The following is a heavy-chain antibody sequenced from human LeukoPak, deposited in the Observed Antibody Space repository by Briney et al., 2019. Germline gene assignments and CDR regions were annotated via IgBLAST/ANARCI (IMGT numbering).Heavy chain of an antibody. V-gene: IGHV3-73*01. CDR1: GFTFSGSA. CDR2: IRSKANSYAT. D-gene: IGHD4-17*01. J-gene: IGHJ6*03. CDR3: TSTHDYGDYEDYYYYYMDV. Sequence: GGSLRLSCAASGFTFSGSAMHWVRQASGKGLEWVGRIRSKANSYATAYAASVKGRFTISRDDSKNTAYLQMNSLKTEDTAVYYCTSTHDYGDYEDYYYYYMDVWGKGTTVTVSS.